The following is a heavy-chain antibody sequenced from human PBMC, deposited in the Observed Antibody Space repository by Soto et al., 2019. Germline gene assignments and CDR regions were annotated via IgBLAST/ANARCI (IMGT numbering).Heavy chain of an antibody. CDR3: ESWNSYQGGGYYGMDG. CDR1: GYTFTSYG. CDR2: ISAYNGNT. V-gene: IGHV1-18*01. D-gene: IGHD1-7*01. J-gene: IGHJ6*02. Sequence: QVQLVQSGAEVKKPGASVKVSCKASGYTFTSYGISWVRQAPGQGLEWMGWISAYNGNTNYAQKFQGRATMTTDTSTSTAYMEVRSLRSDDRGVYYCESWNSYQGGGYYGMDGWGQRDKVTVFS.